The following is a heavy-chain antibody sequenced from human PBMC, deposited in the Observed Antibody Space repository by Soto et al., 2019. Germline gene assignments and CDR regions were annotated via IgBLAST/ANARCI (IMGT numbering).Heavy chain of an antibody. J-gene: IGHJ6*03. D-gene: IGHD1-1*01. CDR1: GFTFSSYW. CDR2: INSDGSST. CDR3: ARGRGGTTFIYYYMDV. Sequence: EVQLVESGGGLVQPGGSLRLSCAASGFTFSSYWMHWVHQAPGKGLVWVSRINSDGSSTSYADSVKGRFTISRDNAKNTLYLQMNSLRAEDTAVYYCARGRGGTTFIYYYMDVWGKGTTVTVSS. V-gene: IGHV3-74*01.